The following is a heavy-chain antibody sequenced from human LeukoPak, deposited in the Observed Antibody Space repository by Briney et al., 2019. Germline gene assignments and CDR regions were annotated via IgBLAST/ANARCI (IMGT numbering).Heavy chain of an antibody. Sequence: ASVKVSCKASGYTFTAYYVHWVRQAPGQGLEWMGWINPNNGGTNYAQKFQGGVTMTRDTSIKTVYMELRRLTSDDTAVYYCARGEGGYESGNLDSWGQGTLVIVSS. J-gene: IGHJ4*02. CDR3: ARGEGGYESGNLDS. CDR2: INPNNGGT. CDR1: GYTFTAYY. D-gene: IGHD5-12*01. V-gene: IGHV1-2*02.